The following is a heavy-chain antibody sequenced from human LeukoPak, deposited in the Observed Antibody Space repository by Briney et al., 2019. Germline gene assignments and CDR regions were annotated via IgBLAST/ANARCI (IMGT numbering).Heavy chain of an antibody. J-gene: IGHJ5*02. V-gene: IGHV4-34*01. CDR2: INHSGST. D-gene: IGHD6-6*01. CDR3: ARGAIAATGWFDP. CDR1: GGSFSGYY. Sequence: SETLSLTCAVYGGSFSGYYWSWIRQPRGKGLEWIGEINHSGSTNYNPSLKSRVTVSVDTSKNQFSLKLSSVTAADTAVYYCARGAIAATGWFDPWGQGTVVTVSS.